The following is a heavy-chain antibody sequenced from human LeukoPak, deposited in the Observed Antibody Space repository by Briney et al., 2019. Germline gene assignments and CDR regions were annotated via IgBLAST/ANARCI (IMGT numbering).Heavy chain of an antibody. Sequence: PGGSLRLSCAASGFTFDDYGMSWVRQAPGKGLEWVSGINWNGGSTGYADSVKGRFTISRDNAKNSLYLQMNSRRAEDTALYHCARDHLSGSGWYYAFDIWGQGTMVTVSS. CDR2: INWNGGST. J-gene: IGHJ3*02. V-gene: IGHV3-20*01. CDR3: ARDHLSGSGWYYAFDI. D-gene: IGHD6-19*01. CDR1: GFTFDDYG.